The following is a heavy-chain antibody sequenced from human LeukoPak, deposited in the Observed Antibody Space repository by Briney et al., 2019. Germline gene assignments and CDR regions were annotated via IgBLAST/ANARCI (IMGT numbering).Heavy chain of an antibody. V-gene: IGHV3-49*03. CDR1: GFTFGDYA. Sequence: GGSLRLSCTASGFTFGDYAMSWFRQAPGKGLEWVVFIRSKAYGGTTEYAASVKGRFTISRDDSKSIAYLQMNSLKTEDTAVYYCTGFRYAYYDFWSGLDVWGKGTTVTVSS. J-gene: IGHJ6*04. CDR2: IRSKAYGGTT. D-gene: IGHD3-3*01. CDR3: TGFRYAYYDFWSGLDV.